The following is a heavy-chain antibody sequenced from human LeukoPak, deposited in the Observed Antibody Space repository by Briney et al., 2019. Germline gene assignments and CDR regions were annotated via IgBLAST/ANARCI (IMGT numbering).Heavy chain of an antibody. CDR1: GGSFSGYY. V-gene: IGHV4-34*01. J-gene: IGHJ4*02. Sequence: PSETLSLTCAVYGGSFSGYYWSWIRQPPGKGLEWIGEINHSGSTNYNPSLKSRVTISVDTSKNQFSLKLSSVTAADTAVYYCARHSGYCSGGSCYSGGYFDYWGQGTLVTVSS. CDR2: INHSGST. CDR3: ARHSGYCSGGSCYSGGYFDY. D-gene: IGHD2-15*01.